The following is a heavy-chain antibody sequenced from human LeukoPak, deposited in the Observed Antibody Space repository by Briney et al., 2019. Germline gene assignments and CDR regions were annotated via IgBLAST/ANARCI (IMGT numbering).Heavy chain of an antibody. J-gene: IGHJ4*02. CDR3: ARDLDFWSGHYYFDY. Sequence: PSETLSLTCTVSGGSISSGGYYWSWIRQPAGKGLEWIGRIYTSGSTNYNPSLKSRVTMSVDTSKNQFSLKLSSATAADTAVYYCARDLDFWSGHYYFDYWGQGTLVTVSS. D-gene: IGHD3-3*01. CDR2: IYTSGST. V-gene: IGHV4-61*02. CDR1: GGSISSGGYY.